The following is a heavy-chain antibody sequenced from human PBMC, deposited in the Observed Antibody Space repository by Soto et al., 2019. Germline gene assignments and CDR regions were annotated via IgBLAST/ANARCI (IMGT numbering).Heavy chain of an antibody. J-gene: IGHJ4*02. Sequence: VQLVESGGGVVQPGRSLRLSCAASGFTFSDYAMHWVSQAPGKGLEGVAVVSHDGRNTHYAESVKGRFTISRDSSKNTVSLEMTSLRAEDTAVYYCAKGGRQWLVTSDFNYRGQGALVTVSS. CDR2: VSHDGRNT. V-gene: IGHV3-30*18. CDR3: AKGGRQWLVTSDFNY. CDR1: GFTFSDYA. D-gene: IGHD6-19*01.